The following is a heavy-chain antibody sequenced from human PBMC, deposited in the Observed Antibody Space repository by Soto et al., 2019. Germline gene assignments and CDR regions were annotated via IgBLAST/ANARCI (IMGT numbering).Heavy chain of an antibody. CDR1: GGCIISGNYY. V-gene: IGHV4-39*01. J-gene: IGHJ5*02. D-gene: IGHD2-15*01. CDR2: ILYSGST. Sequence: SETLSLTCTLFGGCIISGNYYWGWIRQPPGKGLEWIGNILYSGSTYYNPSLKSRVTISVDTSKNQVSLRLTSVTAADTAVYYCARPQTGKGGGSQFDPWGQGTLVTVSS. CDR3: ARPQTGKGGGSQFDP.